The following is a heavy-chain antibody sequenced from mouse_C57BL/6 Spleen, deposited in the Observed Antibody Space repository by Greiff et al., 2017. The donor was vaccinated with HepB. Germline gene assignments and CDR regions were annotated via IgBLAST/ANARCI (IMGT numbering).Heavy chain of an antibody. CDR2: ISSGSSTI. CDR1: GFTFSDYG. CDR3: ARVDYYYAMDY. Sequence: EVKVVESGGGLVKPGGSLKLSCAASGFTFSDYGMHWVRQAPEKGLEWVAYISSGSSTIYYADTVKGRFTISRDNAKNTLFLQMTSLRSEDTAMYYCARVDYYYAMDYWGQGTSVTVSS. D-gene: IGHD2-4*01. J-gene: IGHJ4*01. V-gene: IGHV5-17*01.